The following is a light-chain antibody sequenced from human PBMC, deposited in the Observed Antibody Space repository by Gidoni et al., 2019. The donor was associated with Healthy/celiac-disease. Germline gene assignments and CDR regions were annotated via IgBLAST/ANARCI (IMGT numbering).Light chain of an antibody. CDR3: QQYNNWPPVT. CDR2: GAA. CDR1: QSVSSN. J-gene: IGKJ4*01. Sequence: EIVMTQSPATLSVSPGERATLSCRASQSVSSNLAGYQQKPGQAPRLLIYGAATRATGIPARFSGSGSGTEFTLTISSLQSEDFAVYYCQQYNNWPPVTFGGGTKVEIK. V-gene: IGKV3-15*01.